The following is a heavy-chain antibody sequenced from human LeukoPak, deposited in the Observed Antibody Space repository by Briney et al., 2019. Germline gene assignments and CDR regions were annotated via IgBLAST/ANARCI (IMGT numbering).Heavy chain of an antibody. V-gene: IGHV3-23*01. CDR3: AKDDAWGRYQD. J-gene: IGHJ1*01. CDR1: GFTFNSYA. CDR2: ISDSGGRI. D-gene: IGHD3-16*01. Sequence: GGSLRLSCAASGFTFNSYAMTWVRQAPGKGLEWVSLISDSGGRIYYADSVKGRFTISRDNSKNTLYLQMSSLGAEDTAVYFCAKDDAWGRYQDWGQGTLVTVSS.